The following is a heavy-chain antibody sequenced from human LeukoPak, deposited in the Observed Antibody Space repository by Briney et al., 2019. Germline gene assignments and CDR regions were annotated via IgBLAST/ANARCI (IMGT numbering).Heavy chain of an antibody. Sequence: ASVKVSFTASGGTFISYAISWVRQAPGQGLEWMGRINPNSGGTNYAQKFQGRVTMTRDTSISTAYMELSRLRSDDTAVYYCAGYDFWSGSHYYYGMDVWGQGTTVTVSS. J-gene: IGHJ6*02. CDR1: GGTFISYA. V-gene: IGHV1-2*06. D-gene: IGHD3-3*01. CDR3: AGYDFWSGSHYYYGMDV. CDR2: INPNSGGT.